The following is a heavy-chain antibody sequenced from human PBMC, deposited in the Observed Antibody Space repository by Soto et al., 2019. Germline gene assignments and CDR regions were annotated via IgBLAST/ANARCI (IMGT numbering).Heavy chain of an antibody. CDR1: GGSISSYY. CDR2: IYYSGST. J-gene: IGHJ4*02. Sequence: SETMSLTYTVSGGSISSYYWSWIRQPPGKGLEWIGYIYYSGSTNYNPSLKSRVTISVDTSKNQFSLKLSSVTAADTAVYYCARARRGSTAMVDYWGQGTLVTVSS. D-gene: IGHD5-18*01. V-gene: IGHV4-59*01. CDR3: ARARRGSTAMVDY.